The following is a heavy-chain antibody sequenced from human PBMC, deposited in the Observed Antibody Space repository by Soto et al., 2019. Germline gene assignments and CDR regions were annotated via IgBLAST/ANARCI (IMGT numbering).Heavy chain of an antibody. D-gene: IGHD2-15*01. Sequence: GGSLRLSCEASGFTFSSYAMSWVRQAPGKGLEWVSAISGSGGCTYYADSVKGRFTISRENSKNTLYLQMNSLRAEDTAVYYCAKGGCSGGSCPPYYYYYYMDVWGKGTTVTVSS. CDR1: GFTFSSYA. CDR2: ISGSGGCT. V-gene: IGHV3-23*01. J-gene: IGHJ6*03. CDR3: AKGGCSGGSCPPYYYYYYMDV.